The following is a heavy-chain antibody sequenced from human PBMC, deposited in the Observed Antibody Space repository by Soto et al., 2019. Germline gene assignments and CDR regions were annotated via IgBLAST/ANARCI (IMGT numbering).Heavy chain of an antibody. J-gene: IGHJ3*02. CDR1: GFSLSTNGVG. CDR2: IYWDGDT. V-gene: IGHV2-5*02. CDR3: AHRRRGSVNYMLLGDAFDI. D-gene: IGHD3-10*01. Sequence: QITLKESGPTLVKPTQTLTLTCTFSGFSLSTNGVGVGWIRQPPGEALEWLALIYWDGDTRYSPSLKSRLTITKDTSQNQVVLRMTKMDPMDTGTYYCAHRRRGSVNYMLLGDAFDIWGQGTMVTVSS.